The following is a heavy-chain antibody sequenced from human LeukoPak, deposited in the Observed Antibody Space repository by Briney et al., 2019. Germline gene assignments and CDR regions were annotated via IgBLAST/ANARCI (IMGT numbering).Heavy chain of an antibody. CDR3: AKAEGFFGGYYDH. J-gene: IGHJ5*02. CDR1: GFTFDDYA. D-gene: IGHD3-22*01. CDR2: ISWNSGSL. V-gene: IGHV3-9*01. Sequence: PGGSLRLSCAASGFTFDDYAMHWVRQAPGKGLEWVSGISWNSGSLDCADSVKGRFTISRDDARNSLYLQMDSLRAEDTAFYYCAKAEGFFGGYYDHWGQGTLVTVSS.